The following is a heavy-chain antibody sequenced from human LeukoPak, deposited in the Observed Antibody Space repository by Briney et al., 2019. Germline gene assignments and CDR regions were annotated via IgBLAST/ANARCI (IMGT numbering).Heavy chain of an antibody. D-gene: IGHD4-11*01. CDR3: ARGRVTTSYYYYYYYMDV. J-gene: IGHJ6*03. V-gene: IGHV1-8*01. CDR1: GYTFTSYD. CDR2: MNPNSGNT. Sequence: GASVKVSCKASGYTFTSYDINWVRQATGQGLEWMGWMNPNSGNTGYAQKFQGRVTMTRNTSTSTAYMELSSLRSEDTAVYYCARGRVTTSYYYYYYYMDVWGKGTTVTVSS.